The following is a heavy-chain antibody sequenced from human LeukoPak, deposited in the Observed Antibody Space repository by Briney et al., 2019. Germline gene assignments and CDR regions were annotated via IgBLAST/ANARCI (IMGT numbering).Heavy chain of an antibody. CDR3: AKDYSYGYGTFDY. CDR2: IWYDGSNK. D-gene: IGHD5-18*01. V-gene: IGHV3-33*06. J-gene: IGHJ4*02. CDR1: GFTFSSYG. Sequence: GGSLRLSCAASGFTFSSYGMHWVRQAPGKGLEWVAVIWYDGSNKYYADSVKGRFTISRDNSKNTLYLQMNSLRAEDTAVYCCAKDYSYGYGTFDYWGQGTLVTVSS.